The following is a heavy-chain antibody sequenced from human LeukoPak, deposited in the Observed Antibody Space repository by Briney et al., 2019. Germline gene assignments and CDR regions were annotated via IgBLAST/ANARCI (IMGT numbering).Heavy chain of an antibody. V-gene: IGHV4-31*03. Sequence: KSSQTLSLTCTVSGGSISSGGYYWSWIRQHPGKGLEWIGYIDYSGSTYYNPSLKSRVTISVATSKNQFSLTLSTVTAAATAVYYCAREKVRYYERSGKGHFDYWGQGTLVTVSS. CDR3: AREKVRYYERSGKGHFDY. CDR2: IDYSGST. D-gene: IGHD3-22*01. CDR1: GGSISSGGYY. J-gene: IGHJ4*02.